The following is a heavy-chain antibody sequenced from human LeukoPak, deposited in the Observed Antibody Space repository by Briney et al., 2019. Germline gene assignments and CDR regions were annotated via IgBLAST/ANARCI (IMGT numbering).Heavy chain of an antibody. D-gene: IGHD2-15*01. CDR2: IKKDGSEK. V-gene: IGHV3-7*01. Sequence: QSGGSLRLSCAASGFTFSNNWMSWVRQAPGKGLECVANIKKDGSEKYYINSVKVRFTISRDNAKNSVYLQMDSLRAEDTAVYYCSTALNNWGQGTLVTVSS. CDR1: GFTFSNNW. CDR3: STALNN. J-gene: IGHJ4*02.